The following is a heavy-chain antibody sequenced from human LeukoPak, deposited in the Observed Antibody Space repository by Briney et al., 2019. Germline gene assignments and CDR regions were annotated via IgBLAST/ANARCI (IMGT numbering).Heavy chain of an antibody. CDR2: IYYSGST. D-gene: IGHD3-10*01. J-gene: IGHJ6*02. V-gene: IGHV4-39*01. CDR1: GGSISSSSYY. Sequence: SETLSLTCTVSGGSISSSSYYWGWIRQPPGKGLEWIGSIYYSGSTYYNPSLNSRVTISVDTSKNQFSLKLSSVTAADTAVYYCARTKEYYYGSGTYYKKEKYYHYYGMDVWGRGTTVTVSS. CDR3: ARTKEYYYGSGTYYKKEKYYHYYGMDV.